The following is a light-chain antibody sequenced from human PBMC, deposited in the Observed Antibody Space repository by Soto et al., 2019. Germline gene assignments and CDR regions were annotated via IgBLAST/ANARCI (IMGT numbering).Light chain of an antibody. CDR3: RSVTSSDNRV. CDR1: SSDVGRYDR. J-gene: IGLJ3*02. V-gene: IGLV2-18*02. Sequence: QSALTQPPSVSGSPGQSVTISCTGTSSDVGRYDRVSWYQQPPGTATKLMIYEVSNRPSGVPDRFSGSKSGNTASLTISGLKAGDEADYHCRSVTSSDNRVFGGGTKLTFI. CDR2: EVS.